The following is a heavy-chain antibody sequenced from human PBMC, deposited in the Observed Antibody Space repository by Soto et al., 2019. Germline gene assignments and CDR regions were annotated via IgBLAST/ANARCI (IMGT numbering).Heavy chain of an antibody. V-gene: IGHV4-39*01. Sequence: SETLSLTCSVSGGSISSSNYYWGWVRQPPGKGLEWIGSIYYSGSTDNNPSLKSRVTIFVDKSKDQFSLKLSSVTAADTAVYYCGRQYVSSPHYFEHWGQGTLVTVSS. CDR1: GGSISSSNYY. CDR3: GRQYVSSPHYFEH. CDR2: IYYSGST. J-gene: IGHJ4*02. D-gene: IGHD6-13*01.